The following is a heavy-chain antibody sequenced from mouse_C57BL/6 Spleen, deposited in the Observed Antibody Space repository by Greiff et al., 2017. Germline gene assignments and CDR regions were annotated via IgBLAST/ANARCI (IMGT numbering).Heavy chain of an antibody. D-gene: IGHD1-1*01. CDR2: INYDGSST. Sequence: EVMLVESEGGLVQPGSSMKLSCTASGFTFSDYYMAWVRQVPEKGLEWVANINYDGSSTYYLDSLKSRFIISRDNAKNILYLQMSSLKSEDTATYYCARDRGYYGSSPFDYWGQGTTHTVSS. J-gene: IGHJ2*01. CDR3: ARDRGYYGSSPFDY. V-gene: IGHV5-16*01. CDR1: GFTFSDYY.